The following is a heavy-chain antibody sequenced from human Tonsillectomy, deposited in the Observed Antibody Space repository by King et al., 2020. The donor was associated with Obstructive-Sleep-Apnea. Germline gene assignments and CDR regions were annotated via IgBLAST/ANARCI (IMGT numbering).Heavy chain of an antibody. CDR2: MYHSGST. V-gene: IGHV4-4*02. CDR1: GDSISSSNW. Sequence: VPLQESGPGLVKPSGTLSLTCVVSGDSISSSNWWSWVRQPPGKGLEWIGEMYHSGSTNYNPSLKSRVTISVDKSKTHFSLKLNSVTAADTAVYYCATSTAMALFDYWGQGTLVTVSS. D-gene: IGHD5-18*01. CDR3: ATSTAMALFDY. J-gene: IGHJ4*02.